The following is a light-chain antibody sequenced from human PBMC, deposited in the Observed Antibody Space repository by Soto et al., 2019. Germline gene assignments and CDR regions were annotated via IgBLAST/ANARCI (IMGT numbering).Light chain of an antibody. V-gene: IGLV2-8*01. CDR3: SSYAGSDYPYV. Sequence: QSVLTQPPSASGSPGQSVTIACTGTSKDVGYYNYVSWYQQPPGKAPKLLIYDVSKRPSGVPDRFSGSKSGNTASPTVSGLQAEDEGDYYCSSYAGSDYPYVFGTGTKVTVL. CDR1: SKDVGYYNY. CDR2: DVS. J-gene: IGLJ1*01.